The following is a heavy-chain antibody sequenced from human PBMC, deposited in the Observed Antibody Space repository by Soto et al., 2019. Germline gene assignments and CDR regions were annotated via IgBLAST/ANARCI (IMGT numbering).Heavy chain of an antibody. CDR1: GGSISSGGYY. Sequence: SETLSLTCTVSGGSISSGGYYWSWIRQHPGKGLEWIGYIYYSGSTYYNPSLKSRVTISVDTSKNQFSLKLSSVTAADTAVYYCARDRVDYGDINWFDPWGQGTLVTVSS. CDR2: IYYSGST. J-gene: IGHJ5*02. D-gene: IGHD4-17*01. V-gene: IGHV4-31*03. CDR3: ARDRVDYGDINWFDP.